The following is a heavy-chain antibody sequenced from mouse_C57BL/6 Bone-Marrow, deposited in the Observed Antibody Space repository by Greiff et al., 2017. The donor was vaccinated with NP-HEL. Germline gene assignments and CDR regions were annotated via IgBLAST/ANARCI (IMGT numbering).Heavy chain of an antibody. CDR3: ASSTTVVATNAMDY. D-gene: IGHD1-1*01. V-gene: IGHV1-81*01. CDR2: LYPRSGNT. Sequence: QVQLQQSGAELARPGASVQLSCKASGYTFTSYGISWVKQRTGQGLEWIGQLYPRSGNTSYNEKFKGKATLTADKSSSTAYMELRRLPSEDSAVYFCASSTTVVATNAMDYWGQGTSATVSS. J-gene: IGHJ4*01. CDR1: GYTFTSYG.